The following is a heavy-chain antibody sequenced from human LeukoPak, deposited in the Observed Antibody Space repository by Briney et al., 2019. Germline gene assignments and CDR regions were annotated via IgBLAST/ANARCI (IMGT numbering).Heavy chain of an antibody. CDR2: IYPGDSDT. Sequence: GESLKISCKGSGYSFTSYWIAWVRQMPGEGLEWMGIIYPGDSDTRYSPSFQGQVTISADKSISTAYLQWSSLKASDTAMYYCARIGSGSFNWLDPWGQGTLVTVSS. J-gene: IGHJ5*02. D-gene: IGHD3-10*01. CDR1: GYSFTSYW. V-gene: IGHV5-51*01. CDR3: ARIGSGSFNWLDP.